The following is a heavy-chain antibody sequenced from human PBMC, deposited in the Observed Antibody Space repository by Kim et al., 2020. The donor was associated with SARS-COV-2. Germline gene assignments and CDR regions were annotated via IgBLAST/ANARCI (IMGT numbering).Heavy chain of an antibody. CDR1: GFTVSSNY. CDR2: IYSGGST. V-gene: IGHV3-53*01. Sequence: GGSLRLSCAASGFTVSSNYMSWVRQAPGKGLEWVSVIYSGGSTYYADSVKGRFTISRDNSKNTLYLQMNSLRAEDTAVYYCARSEWSNWFDPWGQGTLVTVSS. J-gene: IGHJ5*02. CDR3: ARSEWSNWFDP. D-gene: IGHD3-3*01.